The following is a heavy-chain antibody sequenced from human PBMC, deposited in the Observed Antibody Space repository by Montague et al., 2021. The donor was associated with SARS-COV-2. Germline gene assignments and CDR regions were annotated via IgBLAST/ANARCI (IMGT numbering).Heavy chain of an antibody. D-gene: IGHD3-22*01. J-gene: IGHJ3*02. Sequence: SETLSLTCTVSGGSISSYYWHWIRQSAGKGLEWIGRIYTSGSTNYDPSLKSRATMSVDTSKNQFSLKLSSVTAADTAVYYCARGALFYDSSGYYSDAFDIWRPGEILTVSS. CDR1: GGSISSYY. V-gene: IGHV4-4*07. CDR3: ARGALFYDSSGYYSDAFDI. CDR2: IYTSGST.